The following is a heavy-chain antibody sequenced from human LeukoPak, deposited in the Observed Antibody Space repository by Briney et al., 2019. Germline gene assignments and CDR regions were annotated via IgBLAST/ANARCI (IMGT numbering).Heavy chain of an antibody. CDR3: AKDPNGDYVGAFDT. Sequence: GGSLRLSCAASGFTITAYAMSWVRQSPGKGLEWVSGIGITSEYIHYADSVKGRFTISRDNSKNTVYLEMSSLRAEDAAVYYCAKDPNGDYVGAFDTWGQGTMVIVCS. V-gene: IGHV3-23*01. D-gene: IGHD4-17*01. CDR2: IGITSEYI. J-gene: IGHJ3*02. CDR1: GFTITAYA.